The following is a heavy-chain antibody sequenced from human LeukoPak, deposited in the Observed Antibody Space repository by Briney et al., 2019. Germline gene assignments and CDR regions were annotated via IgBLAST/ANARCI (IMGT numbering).Heavy chain of an antibody. Sequence: PSETLFLTCSVSGVSFSSHYWSWIRQPPGRGLEWIGYMFDSKNTKDNPSLKSRITLSADTSKNQFSLRLNSVTAADTAVYYCATIKRGSIFGYFDFWGQGILVTVSS. CDR1: GVSFSSHY. CDR2: MFDSKNT. D-gene: IGHD5-18*01. V-gene: IGHV4-59*11. J-gene: IGHJ4*02. CDR3: ATIKRGSIFGYFDF.